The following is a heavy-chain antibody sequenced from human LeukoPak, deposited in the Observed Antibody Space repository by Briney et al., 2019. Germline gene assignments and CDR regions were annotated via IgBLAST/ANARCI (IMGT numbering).Heavy chain of an antibody. D-gene: IGHD5-18*01. CDR1: GYTFTSYD. J-gene: IGHJ6*03. CDR3: ARGGGYSYGIMDG. Sequence: ASVKDSCKASGYTFTSYDINCVRQATGQGLEWMGWMNPNSGNTGYAQKFQGRVTITRNTSISTVYIELSSLRSEDTAVYYCARGGGYSYGIMDGCGKGTTVTVSS. V-gene: IGHV1-8*03. CDR2: MNPNSGNT.